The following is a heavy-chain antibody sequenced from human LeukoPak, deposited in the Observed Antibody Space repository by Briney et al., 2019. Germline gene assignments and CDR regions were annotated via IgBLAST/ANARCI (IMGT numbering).Heavy chain of an antibody. D-gene: IGHD4-11*01. CDR3: ARNSNYRYYFDY. J-gene: IGHJ4*02. V-gene: IGHV3-48*01. CDR2: ISSISSTI. CDR1: GFTFNGYG. Sequence: PGGSLRLSCTASGFTFNGYGMNWVRQAPGKGLEWVSYISSISSTIYYSDSVKGRFTISRDNAKNSLYLQMNSLRAEDTAVYYCARNSNYRYYFDYWGQGTLVTVSS.